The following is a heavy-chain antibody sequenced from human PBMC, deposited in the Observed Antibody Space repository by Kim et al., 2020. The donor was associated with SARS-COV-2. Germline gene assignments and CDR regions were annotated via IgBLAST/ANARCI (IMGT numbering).Heavy chain of an antibody. J-gene: IGHJ4*02. Sequence: SVKVSCKASGGTFSSYAISWVRQAPGQGLEWMGGIIPIFGTANYAQKFQGRVTITADESTSTAYMELSSLRSEDTAVYYCAREPGIAAAGTFFDYWGQGTLVTVSS. CDR1: GGTFSSYA. CDR3: AREPGIAAAGTFFDY. CDR2: IIPIFGTA. V-gene: IGHV1-69*13. D-gene: IGHD6-13*01.